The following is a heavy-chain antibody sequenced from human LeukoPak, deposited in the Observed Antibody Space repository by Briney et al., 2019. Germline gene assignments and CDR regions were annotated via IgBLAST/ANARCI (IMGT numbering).Heavy chain of an antibody. D-gene: IGHD6-13*01. Sequence: PGGSLRPSCAASGFTFSSYNMNWVRQAPGKGLEWVSSISSYSDYIYYADSVKGRFTISRDNAENSLYLQMNSLRVEDMAVYFCARPYSSSSPDGFDIWGQGTMVTVSS. CDR2: ISSYSDYI. CDR1: GFTFSSYN. V-gene: IGHV3-21*01. J-gene: IGHJ3*02. CDR3: ARPYSSSSPDGFDI.